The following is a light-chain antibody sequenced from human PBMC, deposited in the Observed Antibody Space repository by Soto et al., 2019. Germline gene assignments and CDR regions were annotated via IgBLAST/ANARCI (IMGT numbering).Light chain of an antibody. CDR1: SSDVGSYNL. J-gene: IGLJ1*01. CDR3: CSYAGSSTLYV. Sequence: QSVLTQPASVSGSPGQSITISCTGTSSDVGSYNLVSWYQQHPGKAPKLMIYEVSKRPSGVSNRLSGSKSGNTASLTISGLQAEDEADYYCCSYAGSSTLYVLGTGTKVTVL. CDR2: EVS. V-gene: IGLV2-23*02.